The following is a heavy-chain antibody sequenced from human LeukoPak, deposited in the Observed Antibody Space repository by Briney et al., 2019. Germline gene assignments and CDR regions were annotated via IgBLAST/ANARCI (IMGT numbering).Heavy chain of an antibody. CDR2: IYYSGST. V-gene: IGHV4-39*07. Sequence: SETLSLTCTVSGGSISSSSYYWGWIRQPPGKGLEWIGSIYYSGSTYYNPSLKSRVTISVDTSKNQFSLKLSSVTAADTAVYYCARGPERIGTMVRGAMNYWGQGTLVTVSS. CDR1: GGSISSSSYY. J-gene: IGHJ4*02. CDR3: ARGPERIGTMVRGAMNY. D-gene: IGHD3-10*01.